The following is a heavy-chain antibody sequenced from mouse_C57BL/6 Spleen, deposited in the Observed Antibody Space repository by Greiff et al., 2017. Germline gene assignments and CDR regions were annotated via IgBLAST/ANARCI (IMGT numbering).Heavy chain of an antibody. V-gene: IGHV5-9-1*02. CDR3: TKDGGYDSNYVWFAY. J-gene: IGHJ3*01. D-gene: IGHD2-5*01. CDR2: ISSGGDYI. Sequence: EVKLVESGEGLVKPGGSLKLSCAASGFTFSSYAMSWVRQTPEQRLEWVAYISSGGDYIYYADTVKGRFTISRDNARNTLYLQMSSLKSEDTAMYYCTKDGGYDSNYVWFAYWGQGTLVTVSA. CDR1: GFTFSSYA.